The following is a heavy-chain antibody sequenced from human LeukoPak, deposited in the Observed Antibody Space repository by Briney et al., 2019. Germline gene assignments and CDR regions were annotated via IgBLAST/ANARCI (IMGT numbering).Heavy chain of an antibody. J-gene: IGHJ3*02. Sequence: GGSLRLSCAGSGFIFSSYAMSWVRQAPGKGLEWVSTMSGTGGRTYYADSVKGRFTISRDNAKNSLNLQMNSLRAEDTAVYYCARDFGRNGDFHAFDIWGRGTMVTVSS. D-gene: IGHD4-17*01. V-gene: IGHV3-23*01. CDR3: ARDFGRNGDFHAFDI. CDR1: GFIFSSYA. CDR2: MSGTGGRT.